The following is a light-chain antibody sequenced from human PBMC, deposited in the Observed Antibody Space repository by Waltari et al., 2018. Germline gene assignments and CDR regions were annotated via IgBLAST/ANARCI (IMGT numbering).Light chain of an antibody. J-gene: IGKJ2*01. CDR1: QSISSW. CDR3: QQYNSSPYT. V-gene: IGKV1-5*03. CDR2: KAS. Sequence: DIQMTQSPSTLSASVGDRVTITCRASQSISSWLAWYQQKPGKAPNLLIYKASSLERGVPSRFSGSGSGTEFTLTISSLQPDDFATYYCQQYNSSPYTFGQGTKLEIK.